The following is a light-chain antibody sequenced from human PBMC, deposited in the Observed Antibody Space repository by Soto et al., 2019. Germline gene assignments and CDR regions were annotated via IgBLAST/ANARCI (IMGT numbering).Light chain of an antibody. Sequence: QSALTQPASVSGSPGQSITISCTGTSSDVGGYNYVSWYQQYPGKAPKLMIYDVSNRPSGVSNRFSGSKSGNTASLTISGLQAEDKADYYCSSFTRSSTPYVFGTGTKLTVL. CDR1: SSDVGGYNY. CDR3: SSFTRSSTPYV. J-gene: IGLJ1*01. CDR2: DVS. V-gene: IGLV2-14*03.